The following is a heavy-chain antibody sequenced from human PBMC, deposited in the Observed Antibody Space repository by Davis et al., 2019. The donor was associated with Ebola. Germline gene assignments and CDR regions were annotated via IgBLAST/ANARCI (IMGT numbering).Heavy chain of an antibody. CDR2: IWYDGSNK. Sequence: GESLKISCAASGFTFSSYAMHWVRQAPGKGLEWVAVIWYDGSNKYYADSVKGRFTISRDNSKNTLYLQMNSLRAEDTAVYYCAKNPKNYYGMDVWGQGTTVTVSS. V-gene: IGHV3-33*06. CDR3: AKNPKNYYGMDV. CDR1: GFTFSSYA. J-gene: IGHJ6*02.